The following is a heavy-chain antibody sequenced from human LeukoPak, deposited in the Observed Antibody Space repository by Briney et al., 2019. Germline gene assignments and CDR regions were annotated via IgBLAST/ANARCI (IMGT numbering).Heavy chain of an antibody. CDR1: GGSIDAYY. D-gene: IGHD2-8*02. CDR2: MFTSGDT. CDR3: ARGVLGLTDY. V-gene: IGHV4-4*07. Sequence: SETLSLTCTVSGGSIDAYYWTWIRQPGDKRLEWLGRMFTSGDTYYNPSLKSRVTISVDRSKNQFSLKLSSVTAADTAVYYCARGVLGLTDYWGQGTLVTVSS. J-gene: IGHJ4*02.